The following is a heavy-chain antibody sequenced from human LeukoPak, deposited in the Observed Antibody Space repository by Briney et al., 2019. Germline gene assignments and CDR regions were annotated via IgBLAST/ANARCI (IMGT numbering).Heavy chain of an antibody. CDR1: GFTFSSYA. J-gene: IGHJ4*02. D-gene: IGHD3-3*01. Sequence: PGGSLRLSCAASGFTFSSYAMSWVRQAPGKGLEWVSAISGSGGSTYYADSVKDRFTISRDNSKNTLYPQMNSLRAEDTAVYYCAKQEDTIFGVVIRLYYFDYWGQGTLVTVSS. CDR3: AKQEDTIFGVVIRLYYFDY. CDR2: ISGSGGST. V-gene: IGHV3-23*01.